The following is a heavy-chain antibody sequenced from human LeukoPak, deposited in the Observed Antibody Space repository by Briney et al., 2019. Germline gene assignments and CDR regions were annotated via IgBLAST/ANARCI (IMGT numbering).Heavy chain of an antibody. CDR2: ISSSSSYI. D-gene: IGHD4-17*01. CDR1: GFTFSSYS. CDR3: AREPETTVTPLFDY. J-gene: IGHJ4*02. V-gene: IGHV3-21*01. Sequence: PGGSLRLSCAASGFTFSSYSMNWVRQAPGKGLEWVSSISSSSSYIYYADSVKGRFTISRDNAKNSLYLQMNSLRAEDTAVYYCAREPETTVTPLFDYWGQGTLVTVSS.